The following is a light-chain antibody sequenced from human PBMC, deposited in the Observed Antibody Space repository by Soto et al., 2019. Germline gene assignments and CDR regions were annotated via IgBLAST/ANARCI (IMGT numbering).Light chain of an antibody. V-gene: IGKV3-15*01. J-gene: IGKJ5*01. CDR1: QSVNNL. CDR2: RAS. Sequence: EIVLTQSPASLSVSPGERATLSCRASQSVNNLLAWYQQKPGRPPRLLSYRASTRATGIPARFSGSGSGTEFTLSISSLQSEDFAVYYCQQYNQWPITFGLGTRLE. CDR3: QQYNQWPIT.